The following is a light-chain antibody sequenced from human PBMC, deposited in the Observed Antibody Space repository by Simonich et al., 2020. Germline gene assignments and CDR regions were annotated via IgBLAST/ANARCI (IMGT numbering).Light chain of an antibody. Sequence: QSALTQPASVSGSPGQSITISCTGTSSDVGSYNLVSWYQQHPGKAPKLMIYDVSKRPSGVSNRFSCSKSGNTASLTISGLQAEDEADYYCSSYTSSSTLVFGGGTKLTVL. J-gene: IGLJ2*01. CDR2: DVS. CDR3: SSYTSSSTLV. V-gene: IGLV2-14*02. CDR1: SSDVGSYNL.